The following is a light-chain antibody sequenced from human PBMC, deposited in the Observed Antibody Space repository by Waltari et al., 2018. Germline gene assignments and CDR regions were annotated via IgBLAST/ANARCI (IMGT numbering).Light chain of an antibody. CDR1: QNVDRY. Sequence: ETVLTQSPGTLSLSPGERATLSCRASQNVDRYLAWYQQKPGPAPRLLIYDASIRATGIPARFSGSGSRPDFTLTINRLEPDDFATYYCQQRKNWPPLTYGGGTKVEIK. V-gene: IGKV3-11*01. CDR3: QQRKNWPPLT. J-gene: IGKJ4*01. CDR2: DAS.